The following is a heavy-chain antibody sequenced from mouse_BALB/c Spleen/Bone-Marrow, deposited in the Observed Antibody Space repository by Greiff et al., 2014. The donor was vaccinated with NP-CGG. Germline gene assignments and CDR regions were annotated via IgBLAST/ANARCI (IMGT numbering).Heavy chain of an antibody. Sequence: VQLQQSGPGLVKPSQSPSLTCTVTGYSITSDYAWNWIRQFPGNKLEWMGYISYSGSTSYNPSLKSRISITRDTSKNQFFLQLNSVTTEDTATYYCARRDWDAFAYWGQGTLVTVSA. J-gene: IGHJ3*01. CDR3: ARRDWDAFAY. CDR2: ISYSGST. V-gene: IGHV3-2*02. CDR1: GYSITSDYA. D-gene: IGHD4-1*01.